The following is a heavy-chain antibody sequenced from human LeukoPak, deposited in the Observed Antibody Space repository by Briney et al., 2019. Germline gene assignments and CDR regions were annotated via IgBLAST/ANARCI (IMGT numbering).Heavy chain of an antibody. CDR1: GFTFSSYG. CDR2: INWTGGST. CDR3: AKDSDYYGSGSSVDY. D-gene: IGHD3-10*01. V-gene: IGHV3-23*01. Sequence: GGSLRLSCAASGFTFSSYGMSWVRQAPGKGLEWVSGINWTGGSTGYADSVKGRFTFSRDNSKNTLYLQMNSLRAEDTAVYYCAKDSDYYGSGSSVDYWGQGTLVTVSS. J-gene: IGHJ4*02.